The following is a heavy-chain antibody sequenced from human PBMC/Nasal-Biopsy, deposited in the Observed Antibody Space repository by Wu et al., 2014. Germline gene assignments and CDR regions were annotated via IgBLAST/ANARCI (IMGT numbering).Heavy chain of an antibody. D-gene: IGHD6-13*01. CDR1: GFTVSSHD. CDR3: AKDGRDSSSWHYFDQ. CDR2: IYTGGFT. J-gene: IGHJ4*02. Sequence: RLSCAASGFTVSSHDMSWVRQAPGKGLEWVSLIYTGGFTYYAESVEGRFTISRDNSMNTVSLQADSLRPEDTAVYYCAKDGRDSSSWHYFDQWGQGTLVTVSS. V-gene: IGHV3-53*05.